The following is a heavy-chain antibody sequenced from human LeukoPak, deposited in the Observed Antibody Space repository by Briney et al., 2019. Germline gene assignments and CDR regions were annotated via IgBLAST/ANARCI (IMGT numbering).Heavy chain of an antibody. CDR1: GYSISSNNW. CDR3: ASGASETDY. V-gene: IGHV4-28*01. D-gene: IGHD1-14*01. J-gene: IGHJ4*02. Sequence: SDTLSLTCAVSGYSISSNNWWAWIRQPPGKGLEWIGSIYYSVNTYYNPSLKSRVTISVDTSKNQFSLKLSSVTAADTAVYYCASGASETDYWGQGTLVTVSS. CDR2: IYYSVNT.